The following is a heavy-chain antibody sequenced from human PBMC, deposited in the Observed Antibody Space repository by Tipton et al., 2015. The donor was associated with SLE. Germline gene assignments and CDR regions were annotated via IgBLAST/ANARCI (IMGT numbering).Heavy chain of an antibody. V-gene: IGHV4-38-2*01. Sequence: TLSLTCAVSGYSISSGYYWGWIRQPPGKGLEWIGSIYHSGSTYYNPSLKSRVTISVDTSKNQLSLKLSSVTAADTAVYYCARQTGDTWGFDYWGQGTLVTVSS. J-gene: IGHJ4*02. D-gene: IGHD7-27*01. CDR3: ARQTGDTWGFDY. CDR1: GYSISSGYY. CDR2: IYHSGST.